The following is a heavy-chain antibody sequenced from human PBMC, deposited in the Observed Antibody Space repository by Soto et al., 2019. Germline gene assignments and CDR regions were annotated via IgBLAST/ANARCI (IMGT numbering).Heavy chain of an antibody. CDR2: IYHSGST. V-gene: IGHV4-4*02. J-gene: IGHJ6*02. CDR1: GGSISSSNW. Sequence: SETLSLTCAVSGGSISSSNWWSWVRQPPGKGLEWIGEIYHSGSTNYNPSLKSRVTISVDKSKNQFSLKLSSVTAADTAVYYCASLIAVKSGWYSNLYYYYGMDVWGQGTTVTVSS. CDR3: ASLIAVKSGWYSNLYYYYGMDV. D-gene: IGHD6-19*01.